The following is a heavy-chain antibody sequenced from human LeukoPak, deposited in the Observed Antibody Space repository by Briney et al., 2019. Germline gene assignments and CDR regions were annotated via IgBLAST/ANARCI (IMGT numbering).Heavy chain of an antibody. V-gene: IGHV1-8*01. CDR1: GYTFTSFE. Sequence: ASVKVSCKASGYTFTSFEINWVRQATGQGLEWMGWMNPNSGNTGYAQKFQGRVTMTRNTSISTAYMELSSLRSEDTAVYYCARGYGSGSSNWFDPWGQGTLVTVSS. J-gene: IGHJ5*02. CDR2: MNPNSGNT. CDR3: ARGYGSGSSNWFDP. D-gene: IGHD3-10*01.